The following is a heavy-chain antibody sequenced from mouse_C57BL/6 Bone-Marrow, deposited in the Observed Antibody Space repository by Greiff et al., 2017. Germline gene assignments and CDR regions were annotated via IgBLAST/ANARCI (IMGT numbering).Heavy chain of an antibody. CDR3: ASGVSNYEEFDY. J-gene: IGHJ2*01. CDR1: GYTFTNYW. D-gene: IGHD2-5*01. CDR2: IYPGSGST. V-gene: IGHV1-55*01. Sequence: QVQLQQPGAELVKPGASVKMSCKASGYTFTNYWITWVKQRPGQGLEWIGDIYPGSGSTNYNEKFKSKATLAVDTSSSTAYMQLSSLTSEDSAVYDCASGVSNYEEFDYGGQGTTLTVSA.